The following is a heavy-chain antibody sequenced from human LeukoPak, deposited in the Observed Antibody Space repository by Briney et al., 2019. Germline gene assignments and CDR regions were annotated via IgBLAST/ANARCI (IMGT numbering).Heavy chain of an antibody. CDR1: GYTFTSYD. CDR3: ARRYCSGGSCYFSSNWFDP. J-gene: IGHJ5*02. CDR2: MNPNSGNT. V-gene: IGHV1-8*03. D-gene: IGHD2-15*01. Sequence: ASVKVSCKASGYTFTSYDINWVRQATGQGLEWMGWMNPNSGNTGYAQKFQGRVTITRNTSISTAYMELSSLRSEDTAVYYCARRYCSGGSCYFSSNWFDPWGQGTLVTVSS.